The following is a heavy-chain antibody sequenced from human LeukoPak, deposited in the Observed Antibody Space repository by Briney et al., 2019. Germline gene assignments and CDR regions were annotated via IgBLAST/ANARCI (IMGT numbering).Heavy chain of an antibody. CDR1: GYNFTSYW. J-gene: IGHJ2*01. D-gene: IGHD3-16*01. CDR3: ARPSYPFGNYWYFDL. V-gene: IGHV5-10-1*01. Sequence: GESLKISCKGSGYNFTSYWISWVRQMPGKGLEWMGRIDPSDSYTNYSPSSQGHVTISADKSISTAYLQWSSLKASDTAMYYCARPSYPFGNYWYFDLWGRGTLVTVSS. CDR2: IDPSDSYT.